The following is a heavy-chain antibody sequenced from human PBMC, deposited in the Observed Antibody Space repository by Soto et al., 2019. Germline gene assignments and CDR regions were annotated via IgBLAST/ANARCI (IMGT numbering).Heavy chain of an antibody. CDR1: GGSISSYY. CDR2: IYYSGST. D-gene: IGHD4-17*01. Sequence: SETLSLTCTVSGGSISSYYWSWIRQPPGKGLEWIGYIYYSGSTNYNPSLKSRVTISVDTSKNQFSLKLSSVTAADTAVYYCARVYGDYTENYYYYYMDVWGKGTTVTVSS. V-gene: IGHV4-59*01. J-gene: IGHJ6*03. CDR3: ARVYGDYTENYYYYYMDV.